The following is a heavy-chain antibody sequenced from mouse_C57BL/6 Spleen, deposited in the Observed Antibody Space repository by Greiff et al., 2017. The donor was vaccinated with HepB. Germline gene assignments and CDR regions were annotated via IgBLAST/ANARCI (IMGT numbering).Heavy chain of an antibody. CDR1: GYSITSGYY. Sequence: ESGPGLVKPSQSLSLTCSVTGYSITSGYYWNWIRQFPGNKLEWMGYISYDGSNNYNPSLKNRISITRDTSKNQFFLKLNSVTTEDTATYYCARDGITTVVDWYFDVWGTGTTVTVSS. D-gene: IGHD1-1*01. V-gene: IGHV3-6*01. CDR3: ARDGITTVVDWYFDV. J-gene: IGHJ1*03. CDR2: ISYDGSN.